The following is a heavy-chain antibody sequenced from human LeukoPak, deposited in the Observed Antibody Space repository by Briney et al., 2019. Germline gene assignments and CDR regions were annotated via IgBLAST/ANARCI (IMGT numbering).Heavy chain of an antibody. V-gene: IGHV4-39*06. CDR1: GGSLNSFSHY. CDR2: IFSSGST. D-gene: IGHD2-21*01. Sequence: SETLSLTCSVPGGSLNSFSHYWAWIRQPPGKGLEWIGCIFSSGSTYYNPSLQSRVTFSLDKSNNHFALKLTSLTAADTAVYYCARGLAHGGIANWFDPWGQGTLVTVSS. J-gene: IGHJ5*02. CDR3: ARGLAHGGIANWFDP.